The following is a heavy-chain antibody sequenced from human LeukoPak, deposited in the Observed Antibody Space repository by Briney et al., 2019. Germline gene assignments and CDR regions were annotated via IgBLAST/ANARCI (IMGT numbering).Heavy chain of an antibody. CDR2: ISAYNGNT. CDR3: AREAVAAAAGGWFDP. V-gene: IGHV1-18*01. Sequence: GASVKVSCKASGGTFSSYAISWVRQAPGQGLEWMGWISAYNGNTNYAQKLQGRVTMTTDTSTSTAYMELRSLRSDDTAVYYCAREAVAAAAGGWFDPWGQGTLVAVSS. CDR1: GGTFSSYA. J-gene: IGHJ5*02. D-gene: IGHD6-13*01.